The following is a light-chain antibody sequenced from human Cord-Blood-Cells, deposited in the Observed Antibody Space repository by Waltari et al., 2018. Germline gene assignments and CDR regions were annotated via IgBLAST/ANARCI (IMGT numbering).Light chain of an antibody. Sequence: DIQMTQSPSTLSASVGDRVTITCRASQSISSWLAWYQQKQGKAPKLLIYKASSLESGVPSRFSGSGSGTEFTLTISSLQPDDFATYYCQQYNNPGGVTFGPGTKVDIK. CDR3: QQYNNPGGVT. CDR2: KAS. V-gene: IGKV1-5*03. J-gene: IGKJ3*01. CDR1: QSISSW.